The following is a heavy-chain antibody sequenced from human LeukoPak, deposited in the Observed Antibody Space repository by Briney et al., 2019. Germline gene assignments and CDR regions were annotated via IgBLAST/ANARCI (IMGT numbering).Heavy chain of an antibody. CDR2: IGTTGSYI. CDR3: AKTGFQWGEYFYYVDV. CDR1: GFTFSNYS. J-gene: IGHJ6*03. Sequence: GGSLRLSCAASGFTFSNYSMNWVRQAPGKGLEWVSSIGTTGSYIFYADSVKGRFTISRDNAKNTLYLQMNSLRAEDTAVYYCAKTGFQWGEYFYYVDVWGKGTTVTVSS. V-gene: IGHV3-21*01. D-gene: IGHD1-14*01.